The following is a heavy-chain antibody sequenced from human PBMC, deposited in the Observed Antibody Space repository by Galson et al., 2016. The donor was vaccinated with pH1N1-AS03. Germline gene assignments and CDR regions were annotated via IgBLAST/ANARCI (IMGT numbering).Heavy chain of an antibody. J-gene: IGHJ6*02. Sequence: SLRLSCAASGFTSSMSCIHWVRQAPGKGLEWVSRISNDGRNVRYADFVKGRFAVSRDNAKNTVFLQMNSLRADDKAVYFCARRNPNPNFAIWYQHDYGMDVWGQGTTVTVSS. V-gene: IGHV3-74*01. CDR1: GFTSSMSC. CDR2: ISNDGRNV. D-gene: IGHD2-2*01. CDR3: ARRNPNPNFAIWYQHDYGMDV.